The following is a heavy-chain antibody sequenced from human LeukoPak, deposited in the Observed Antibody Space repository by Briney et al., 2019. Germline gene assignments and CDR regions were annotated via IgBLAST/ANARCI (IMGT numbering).Heavy chain of an antibody. CDR1: GGSISSYY. CDR2: IYYSGST. D-gene: IGHD2-15*01. CDR3: ARVEVVAAFVSAFDF. V-gene: IGHV4-59*01. Sequence: PSETLSLTCTVSGGSISSYYWSWIRQPPGKGLEWIGYIYYSGSTNYNPSPKGRVTISIDTSKNQFSLKLSSVTAADTAVYYCARVEVVAAFVSAFDFWGQGTMVTVSS. J-gene: IGHJ3*01.